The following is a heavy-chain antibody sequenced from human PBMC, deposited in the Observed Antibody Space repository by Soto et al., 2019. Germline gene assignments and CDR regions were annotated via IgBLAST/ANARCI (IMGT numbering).Heavy chain of an antibody. CDR3: AKAWGIDY. V-gene: IGHV3-23*01. CDR1: GFTFSSYT. Sequence: EVQLLESGGGLVEPGGSRRLSCAASGFTFSSYTMSWVRQAPGKGLEWVSTISGSGRSTYCADTVKGRFTISRDNSKNTLYLNMNSQRVEDTAIYCCAKAWGIDYWGPGTLVTVSS. CDR2: ISGSGRST. J-gene: IGHJ4*02. D-gene: IGHD7-27*01.